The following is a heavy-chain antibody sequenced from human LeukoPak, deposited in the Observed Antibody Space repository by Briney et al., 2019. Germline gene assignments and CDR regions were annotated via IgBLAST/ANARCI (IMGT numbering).Heavy chain of an antibody. V-gene: IGHV3-13*01. Sequence: GGSLRLSCAASGFTFSSYDMHWVRQAPGKGLEWVSAIGTAGDTYYPGSVKGRFTISRENAKNSLYLQMNSLRAGDTAVYYCARGGRWLPEYYYYGMDVWGQGTTVTVSS. CDR2: IGTAGDT. CDR1: GFTFSSYD. D-gene: IGHD5-24*01. CDR3: ARGGRWLPEYYYYGMDV. J-gene: IGHJ6*02.